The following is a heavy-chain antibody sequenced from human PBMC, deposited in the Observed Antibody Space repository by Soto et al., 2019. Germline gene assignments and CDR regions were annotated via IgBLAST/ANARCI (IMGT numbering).Heavy chain of an antibody. CDR1: GFTFSSYA. J-gene: IGHJ4*02. Sequence: PGGSLRLSCAASGFTFSSYAMSWVRQAPGKGLEWVSAISGSGGSTYYADSVKGRFTISRDNSKNTLYLQMNSLRAEDTAVYYCAKAPSPYYYDSSGYYYYFDYWGQGTLVTVSS. CDR3: AKAPSPYYYDSSGYYYYFDY. D-gene: IGHD3-22*01. CDR2: ISGSGGST. V-gene: IGHV3-23*01.